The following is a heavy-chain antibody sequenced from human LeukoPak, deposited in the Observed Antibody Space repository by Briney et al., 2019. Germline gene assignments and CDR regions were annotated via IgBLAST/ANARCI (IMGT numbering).Heavy chain of an antibody. D-gene: IGHD6-19*01. CDR3: ARGRIAVAGTVSYYYYYYYMDV. CDR1: GGSFSGYY. CDR2: INHSGST. V-gene: IGHV4-34*01. Sequence: SETLSLTCAVYGGSFSGYYWSWIRQPPGKGLEWIGEINHSGSTNYNPSLKSRVTISVDTSKNQFSLKLSSVTAADTAVYYCARGRIAVAGTVSYYYYYYYMDVWGKGTTVTVSS. J-gene: IGHJ6*03.